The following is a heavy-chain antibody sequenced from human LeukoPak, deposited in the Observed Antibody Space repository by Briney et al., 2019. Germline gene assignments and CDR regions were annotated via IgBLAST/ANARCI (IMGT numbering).Heavy chain of an antibody. D-gene: IGHD6-19*01. Sequence: GESLKISCKGSGYSFTSYWIGWVRRMPGKGLEWMGIIYPGDSDTRYSPSFQGQVTISADKSISTAYLQWSSLKASDTAMYYCARHERVAVAGTGIDYWGQGTLVTVSS. J-gene: IGHJ4*02. CDR1: GYSFTSYW. CDR3: ARHERVAVAGTGIDY. CDR2: IYPGDSDT. V-gene: IGHV5-51*01.